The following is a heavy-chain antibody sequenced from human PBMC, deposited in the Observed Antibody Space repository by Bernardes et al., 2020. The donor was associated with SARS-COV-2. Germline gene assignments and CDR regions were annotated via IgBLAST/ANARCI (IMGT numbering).Heavy chain of an antibody. CDR3: ATIPSNWGSSYSGWYFDL. J-gene: IGHJ2*01. Sequence: ASVKVSCKVSGYTLTDLSMHWVRQAPGKGLEWMGGFDPEDGETIYAQKFQGRVTMTEDTSTDTAYMELSSLRSEDTAVYYCATIPSNWGSSYSGWYFDLWGRGTLVTVSS. CDR1: GYTLTDLS. D-gene: IGHD7-27*01. CDR2: FDPEDGET. V-gene: IGHV1-24*01.